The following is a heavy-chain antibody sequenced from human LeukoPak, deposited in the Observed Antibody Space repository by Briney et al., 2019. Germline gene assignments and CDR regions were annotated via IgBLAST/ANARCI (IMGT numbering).Heavy chain of an antibody. V-gene: IGHV3-43D*04. CDR2: ISWDGGST. CDR3: AKDKEYSGFGPILSGYYYGMDV. D-gene: IGHD5-12*01. Sequence: RAGGSLRLSCAASGFTFDDYAMHWVRQAPGKGLDWVSLISWDGGSTYYADSVKGRFTISRDNSRHTLYLQMNSLGAEDTALYYCAKDKEYSGFGPILSGYYYGMDVWGKGTTVTVSS. J-gene: IGHJ6*04. CDR1: GFTFDDYA.